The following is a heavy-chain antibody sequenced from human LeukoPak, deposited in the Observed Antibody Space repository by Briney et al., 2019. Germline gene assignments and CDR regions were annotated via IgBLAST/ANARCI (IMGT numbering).Heavy chain of an antibody. CDR3: ARVGSSGYYYG. V-gene: IGHV4-4*07. Sequence: SETLSLTSTVSGGSISRYYWRWNRHPDGKVLEWIGRIHTSGSTNYNTPLKSRVPMSVDTSKNQFSLKLTSMTAGDTAVYYCARVGSSGYYYGWGQGTLVTVSS. J-gene: IGHJ4*02. D-gene: IGHD3-22*01. CDR2: IHTSGST. CDR1: GGSISRYY.